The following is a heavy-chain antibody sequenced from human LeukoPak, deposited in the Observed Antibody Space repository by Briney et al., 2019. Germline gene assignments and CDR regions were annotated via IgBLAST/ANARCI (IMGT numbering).Heavy chain of an antibody. CDR3: ARDRGSSSFDY. D-gene: IGHD1-26*01. V-gene: IGHV1-8*01. CDR1: GYTFTSYD. CDR2: MNPNSGNT. J-gene: IGHJ4*02. Sequence: ASVKVSCKASGYTFTSYDINWVRQATGQGLEWMGWMNPNSGNTGYAQKFQGRVTMTRDTSTSTVYMELSSLRSEDTAVYYCARDRGSSSFDYWGQGTLVTVSS.